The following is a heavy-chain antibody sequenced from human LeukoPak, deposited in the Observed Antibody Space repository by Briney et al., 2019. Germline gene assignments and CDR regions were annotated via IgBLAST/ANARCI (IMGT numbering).Heavy chain of an antibody. CDR1: GFTFSSYE. J-gene: IGHJ4*02. CDR2: ISSSGSTI. D-gene: IGHD2-15*01. CDR3: ARGPHCSGGSCYSGNFDY. Sequence: GGPLRLSCAASGFTFSSYEMNWVRQAPGKGLEWVSYISSSGSTIYYANSVKGRFTISRDNAKNSLYLQMNSLRAEDTAVYYCARGPHCSGGSCYSGNFDYWGQGTLVTVSS. V-gene: IGHV3-48*03.